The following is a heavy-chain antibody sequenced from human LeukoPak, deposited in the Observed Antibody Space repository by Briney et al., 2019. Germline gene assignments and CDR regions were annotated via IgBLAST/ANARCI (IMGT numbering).Heavy chain of an antibody. J-gene: IGHJ4*02. D-gene: IGHD3-3*01. CDR2: IYYSGST. CDR1: GGSISSSSYY. CDR3: ARHYDFWSGYFDY. Sequence: PSETLSLTCTVSGGSISSSSYYWGWIRQPPGKGLEWIGSIYYSGSTYYNPSLKSRFTISVDTSKNQFSLKLSSVTAADTAVYYCARHYDFWSGYFDYWGQGTLVTVSS. V-gene: IGHV4-39*01.